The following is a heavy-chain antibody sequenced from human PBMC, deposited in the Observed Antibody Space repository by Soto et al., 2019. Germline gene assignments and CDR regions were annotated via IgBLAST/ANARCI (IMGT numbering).Heavy chain of an antibody. J-gene: IGHJ4*02. Sequence: PGGSLRLSCAASGFTFSSYGMHWVRQAPGKGLEWVAVISYDGSNKYYADSVKGRFTISRDNSKNTLYLQMNSLRAEDTAVYYCAILTGYWGQGTLVTVSS. D-gene: IGHD3-9*01. CDR1: GFTFSSYG. CDR2: ISYDGSNK. V-gene: IGHV3-30*03. CDR3: AILTGY.